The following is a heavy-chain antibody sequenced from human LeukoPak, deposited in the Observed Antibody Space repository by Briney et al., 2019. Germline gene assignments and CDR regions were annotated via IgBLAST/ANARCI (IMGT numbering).Heavy chain of an antibody. CDR1: GFSFSTYT. CDR2: ISGSGSYI. Sequence: GGSLRLSCAASGFSFSTYTMNWARQAPGKGLEWVSSISGSGSYIYYSDSVKGRFTIPRDNAKNSMSLQINSLRAEDTAIYYCASHFWNYYRIDYWGQGILVTVSS. V-gene: IGHV3-21*01. J-gene: IGHJ4*02. CDR3: ASHFWNYYRIDY. D-gene: IGHD3-3*02.